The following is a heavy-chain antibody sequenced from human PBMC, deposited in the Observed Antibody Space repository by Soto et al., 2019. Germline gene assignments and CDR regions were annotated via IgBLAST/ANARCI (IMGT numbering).Heavy chain of an antibody. CDR1: GFTFSSHG. J-gene: IGHJ3*02. CDR3: AKDLTLPTYYYDSSGYSGAFDI. CDR2: ILYDGTNK. Sequence: GGSLRLSCTASGFTFSSHGMHWVRQAPGKGLEWVAGILYDGTNKYYADSVKGRFAISRDNSKNTLYLQMNSLRAEDTAVYRCAKDLTLPTYYYDSSGYSGAFDIWGQGTMVTVSS. D-gene: IGHD3-22*01. V-gene: IGHV3-30*18.